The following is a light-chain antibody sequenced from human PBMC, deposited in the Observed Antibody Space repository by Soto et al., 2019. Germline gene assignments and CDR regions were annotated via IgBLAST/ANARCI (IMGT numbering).Light chain of an antibody. Sequence: DIQLTQSPSFLSASVGDRVTITCRASQGISSYLAWYQHKPGKAPKLLIYAASTWQSGVPARFSGSGSGTEFTLTISSLQPEDFATYYCQQLNSYPRTFGQGTKVEIK. CDR1: QGISSY. CDR2: AAS. CDR3: QQLNSYPRT. J-gene: IGKJ1*01. V-gene: IGKV1-9*01.